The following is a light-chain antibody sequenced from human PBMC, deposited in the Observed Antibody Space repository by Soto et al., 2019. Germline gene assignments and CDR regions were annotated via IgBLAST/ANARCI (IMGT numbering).Light chain of an antibody. V-gene: IGKV3-20*01. CDR2: GAS. Sequence: EIVLTQSPGTLSLFPGERATFSCRASQSVSSTYLAGYQQKPGQAPGLLIYGASSRANAIPARSSGSGSGTDFTLTIRRLEPEDSAVYYCQQYGSSPRTFGQGTKVEI. CDR3: QQYGSSPRT. J-gene: IGKJ1*01. CDR1: QSVSSTY.